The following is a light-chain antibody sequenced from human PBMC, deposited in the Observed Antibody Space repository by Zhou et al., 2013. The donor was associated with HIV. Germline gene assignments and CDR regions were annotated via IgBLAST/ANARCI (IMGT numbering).Light chain of an antibody. V-gene: IGKV3-15*01. CDR2: GAS. CDR1: QSVSTN. J-gene: IGKJ1*01. CDR3: QQYGHWLGT. Sequence: EIVMTRSPATLSVSPGERATLSCRASQSVSTNLAWYQQKPGQAPRLLIYGASTRATGIPARFSGSGSGTEFTLTISSLQSEDFAVYYCQQYGHWLGTFGQGSKVEVK.